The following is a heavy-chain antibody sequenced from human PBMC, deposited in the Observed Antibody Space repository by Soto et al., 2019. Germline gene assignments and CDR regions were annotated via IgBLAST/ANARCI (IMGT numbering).Heavy chain of an antibody. J-gene: IGHJ6*03. CDR2: IIPIFGTA. Sequence: SVKVSCKASGGTFSSYAISWVRQAPGQGLEWMGGIIPIFGTANYAQKFQGRVTITANESTSTAYMELSSLRSEDTAVYYCARGRGGGSYYYMDVWGKGITVTVS. V-gene: IGHV1-69*13. D-gene: IGHD2-15*01. CDR3: ARGRGGGSYYYMDV. CDR1: GGTFSSYA.